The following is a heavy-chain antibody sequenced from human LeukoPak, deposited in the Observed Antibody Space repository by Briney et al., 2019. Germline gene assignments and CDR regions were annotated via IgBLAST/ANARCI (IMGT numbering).Heavy chain of an antibody. D-gene: IGHD3-22*01. CDR1: GFTLYSYG. J-gene: IGHJ4*02. CDR3: AKDANTYYYDRSGYYFDY. V-gene: IGHV3-30*18. Sequence: GGSLRLSCAASGFTLYSYGIDWDRQAPGQGREWGAVISYDGSNKHYADSVKGRFTISRDTSKNTLYLQMNSLRAEDTAMYYCAKDANTYYYDRSGYYFDYWGQGTLVTVSS. CDR2: ISYDGSNK.